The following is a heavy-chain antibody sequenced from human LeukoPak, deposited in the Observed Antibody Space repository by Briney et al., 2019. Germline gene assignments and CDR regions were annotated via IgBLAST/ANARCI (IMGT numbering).Heavy chain of an antibody. J-gene: IGHJ6*02. D-gene: IGHD1-26*01. CDR3: AREGVGATVGYYYYYGMDV. CDR2: IIPILGIA. Sequence: GASVKVSCKASGGTFSSYAISWVRQAPGQGLEWMGRIIPILGIANYAQKFRGRVTITADKSTSTAYMELRSLRSDDTAVYYCAREGVGATVGYYYYYGMDVWGQGTTVTVSS. V-gene: IGHV1-69*04. CDR1: GGTFSSYA.